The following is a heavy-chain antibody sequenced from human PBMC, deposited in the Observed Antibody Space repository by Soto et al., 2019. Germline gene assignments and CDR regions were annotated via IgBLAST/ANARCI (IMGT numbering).Heavy chain of an antibody. CDR2: VFYGGT. V-gene: IGHV4-59*07. CDR3: ASYRGALYFES. D-gene: IGHD3-16*01. CDR1: GRSMSSNY. Sequence: WDTMSLTCSVSGRSMSSNYWSWIRQSPDKGLEWLGYVFYGGTDYNPSLGGRVSMSVETSKSQFSLKLTSVTVADTAVYYCASYRGALYFESWGPGILVTVSS. J-gene: IGHJ4*02.